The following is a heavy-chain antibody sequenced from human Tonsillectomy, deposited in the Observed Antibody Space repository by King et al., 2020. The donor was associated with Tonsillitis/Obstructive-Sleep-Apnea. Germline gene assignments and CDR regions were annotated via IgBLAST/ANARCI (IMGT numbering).Heavy chain of an antibody. CDR2: ISYHGSDK. CDR1: GFTFSVYG. CDR3: AKVGSGWFKADLNYHYYMDV. D-gene: IGHD6-19*01. J-gene: IGHJ6*03. Sequence: VQLVESGGGVVQPGRSLRLSCAASGFTFSVYGMHWVRQAAGKGLEWVAAISYHGSDKFYADSVRGRFTISRDNSENTVYLQMNSLRPEDTAVYYCAKVGSGWFKADLNYHYYMDVWGKGTTVTVSS. V-gene: IGHV3-30*18.